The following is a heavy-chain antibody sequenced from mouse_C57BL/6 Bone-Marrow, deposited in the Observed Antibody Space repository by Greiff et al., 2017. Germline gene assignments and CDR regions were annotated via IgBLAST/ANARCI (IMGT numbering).Heavy chain of an antibody. CDR1: GFTFSSYT. Sequence: EVQGVESGGGLVKPGGSLKLSCAASGFTFSSYTMSWVRQTPEKRLAWVATISGGGGNTYYPDSVKGRFTISRDNAKNTLYLQMSSLRSEDTALYYCASFYDYEAWFAYWGQGTLVTVSA. V-gene: IGHV5-9*01. CDR2: ISGGGGNT. D-gene: IGHD2-4*01. CDR3: ASFYDYEAWFAY. J-gene: IGHJ3*01.